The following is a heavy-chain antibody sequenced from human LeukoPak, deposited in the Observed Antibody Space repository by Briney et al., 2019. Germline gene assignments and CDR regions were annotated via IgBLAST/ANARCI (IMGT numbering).Heavy chain of an antibody. CDR2: ISGSGGST. CDR1: GFTFSSYA. CDR3: AKDVRRAVAGMGGY. J-gene: IGHJ4*02. Sequence: PGGSLRLSCVASGFTFSSYAMSWVRQAPGKGLEWVSAISGSGGSTYYADSVKGRFTISRDNSKNALYLQMNSLRAEDTAVYYCAKDVRRAVAGMGGYWGQGTLVTVSS. V-gene: IGHV3-23*01. D-gene: IGHD6-19*01.